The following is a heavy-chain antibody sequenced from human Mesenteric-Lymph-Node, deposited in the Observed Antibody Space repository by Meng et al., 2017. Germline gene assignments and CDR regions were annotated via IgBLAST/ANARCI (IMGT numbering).Heavy chain of an antibody. V-gene: IGHV3-23*01. D-gene: IGHD3-22*01. J-gene: IGHJ4*02. Sequence: GESLKISCATSGFTFSSYAMSWVRQGPGKGLEWVSGISGSDGNTKYADSVKGRFTVSRDNSKNTLYLQMNSLRAEDTAVYYCAKDRIRFMIVVAPFDYWGQGTLVTVSS. CDR2: ISGSDGNT. CDR1: GFTFSSYA. CDR3: AKDRIRFMIVVAPFDY.